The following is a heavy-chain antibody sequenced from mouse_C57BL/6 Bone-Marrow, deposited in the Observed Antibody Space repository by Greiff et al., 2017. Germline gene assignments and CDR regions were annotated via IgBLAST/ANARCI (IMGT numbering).Heavy chain of an antibody. CDR3: ERYGGSSFAY. D-gene: IGHD1-1*01. Sequence: EVKLMESGGGLVQPGGSLSLSCAASGFTFTDYYMSWVRQPPGKALEWLGFIRNKANGYTTEYSASVKGRFTISRDNSQSILYLQMNALRAEDSATYYCERYGGSSFAYWGQGTLVTVSA. J-gene: IGHJ3*01. CDR1: GFTFTDYY. V-gene: IGHV7-3*01. CDR2: IRNKANGYTT.